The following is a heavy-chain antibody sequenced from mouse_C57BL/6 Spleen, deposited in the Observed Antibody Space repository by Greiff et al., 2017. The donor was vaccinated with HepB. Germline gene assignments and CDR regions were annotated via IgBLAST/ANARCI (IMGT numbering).Heavy chain of an antibody. Sequence: VQLQQPGAELVRPGSSVKLSCKASGYTFTSYWMHWVKQRPIQGLEWIGNIDPSDSETHYNQKFKDKATLTVDKSSSTAYMQLSSLTSEDSAVYYCARRRSSRLDYWGQGTTLTVSS. D-gene: IGHD1-1*01. CDR2: IDPSDSET. V-gene: IGHV1-52*01. J-gene: IGHJ2*01. CDR3: ARRRSSRLDY. CDR1: GYTFTSYW.